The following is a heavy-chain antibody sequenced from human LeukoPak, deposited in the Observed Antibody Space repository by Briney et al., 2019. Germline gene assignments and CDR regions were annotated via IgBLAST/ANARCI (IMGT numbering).Heavy chain of an antibody. V-gene: IGHV1-18*01. J-gene: IGHJ4*02. CDR1: GYTFTSYG. Sequence: ASVKVSCKASGYTFTSYGISWVRRAPGQGLEWMGWISAYNGNTNYAQKLQGRVTMTTDTSTSTAYMELRSLRSEDTAVYYCARGRRGYSAYDSDYWGQGTLVTVSS. D-gene: IGHD5-12*01. CDR2: ISAYNGNT. CDR3: ARGRRGYSAYDSDY.